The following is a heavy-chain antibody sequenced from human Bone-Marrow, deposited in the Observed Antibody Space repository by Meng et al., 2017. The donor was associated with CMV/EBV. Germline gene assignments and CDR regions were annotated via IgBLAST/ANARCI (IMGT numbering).Heavy chain of an antibody. V-gene: IGHV4-39*07. CDR2: IYYSGST. Sequence: SETLSLTCTVTGGSISSSSYYWGWIRQPPGKGLEWIGSIYYSGSTYYNPSLKSRVTISVDTSKNQFSLKLSSVTAADTAVYYCARVYRGGWPSFDYWGQGTLVTVSS. D-gene: IGHD6-19*01. J-gene: IGHJ4*02. CDR3: ARVYRGGWPSFDY. CDR1: GGSISSSSYY.